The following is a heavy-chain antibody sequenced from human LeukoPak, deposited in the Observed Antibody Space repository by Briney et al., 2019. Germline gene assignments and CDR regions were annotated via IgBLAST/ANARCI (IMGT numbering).Heavy chain of an antibody. Sequence: GESLKISCKGSGYIFTSSWISWVRQMPGKGLEWMGRIDPGDSYTNYSPSFQGHVTISADKSINTAYLQWSSLKASDTAMYYCARPHRGIAAAGEFDYWGQGTLVTVSS. D-gene: IGHD6-13*01. CDR3: ARPHRGIAAAGEFDY. CDR2: IDPGDSYT. J-gene: IGHJ4*02. V-gene: IGHV5-10-1*01. CDR1: GYIFTSSW.